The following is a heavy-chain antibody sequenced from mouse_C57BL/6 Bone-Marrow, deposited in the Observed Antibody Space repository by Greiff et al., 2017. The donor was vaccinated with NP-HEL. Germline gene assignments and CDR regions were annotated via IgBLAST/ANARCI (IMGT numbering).Heavy chain of an antibody. Sequence: EVQLQQSGPELVKPGASVKISCKASGYTFTDYYMNWVKQSHGKSLEWIGDINPNNGGTSYNQKFKGKATLTVDKSSSTAYMELRSLTSEDSAVYYCAPQKAWFAYWGQGTLVTVSA. CDR3: APQKAWFAY. V-gene: IGHV1-26*01. CDR1: GYTFTDYY. CDR2: INPNNGGT. J-gene: IGHJ3*01.